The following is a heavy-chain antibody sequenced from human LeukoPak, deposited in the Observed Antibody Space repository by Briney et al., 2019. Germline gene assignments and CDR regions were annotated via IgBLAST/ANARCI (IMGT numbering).Heavy chain of an antibody. Sequence: ASVTVSCKASGYSFTDYYMHWVRQAPGQGLEWVGRVSPNGGSTDYAQKFQGRVTMTRDTSINTDYMELSRLRSDDTAVYYCARGGWGSSPYFDYWGQGTLVTVSS. D-gene: IGHD6-6*01. CDR2: VSPNGGST. V-gene: IGHV1-2*02. J-gene: IGHJ4*02. CDR3: ARGGWGSSPYFDY. CDR1: GYSFTDYY.